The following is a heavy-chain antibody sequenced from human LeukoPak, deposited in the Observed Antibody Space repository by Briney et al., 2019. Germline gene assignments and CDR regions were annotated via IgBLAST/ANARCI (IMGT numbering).Heavy chain of an antibody. J-gene: IGHJ4*02. CDR1: GFTFSSYD. V-gene: IGHV3-30*02. D-gene: IGHD3-22*01. Sequence: GGSLRLSCAASGFTFSSYDMRWVRQAPGKGLEWVAFIRYDGSKKYYADFVKGRFTISRDNSKNTLYLQMDSLRAEDTAVYYCAKRSSGYHLDYWGQGTLVSVSS. CDR3: AKRSSGYHLDY. CDR2: IRYDGSKK.